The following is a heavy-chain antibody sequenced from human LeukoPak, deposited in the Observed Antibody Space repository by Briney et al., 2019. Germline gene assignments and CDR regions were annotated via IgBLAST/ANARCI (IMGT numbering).Heavy chain of an antibody. D-gene: IGHD4-17*01. CDR2: ISGNSGSI. V-gene: IGHV3-9*01. Sequence: PGGSLRLSCAASGFTFDDYAMHWVRRAPGKGLEWVSGISGNSGSIGYADSVKGRFTISRDNAKNSLYLQMNSLRAEDTALYYCAKAVGEPDYGDYVAYFDYWGQGTLVTVSS. J-gene: IGHJ4*02. CDR3: AKAVGEPDYGDYVAYFDY. CDR1: GFTFDDYA.